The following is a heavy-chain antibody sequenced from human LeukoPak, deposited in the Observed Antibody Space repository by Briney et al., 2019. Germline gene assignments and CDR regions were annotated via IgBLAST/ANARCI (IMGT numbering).Heavy chain of an antibody. CDR1: GFTFSSYA. CDR2: ISSNGGST. Sequence: GGSLRLSCAASGFTFSSYAMHWVRQAPGKGLEYVSAISSNGGSTYYANSVKGRFTISRDNSKNTLYLQMGSLRAEDMAVYYCARIKWFGEPLDYWGQGTLVTVSS. D-gene: IGHD3-10*01. V-gene: IGHV3-64*01. CDR3: ARIKWFGEPLDY. J-gene: IGHJ4*02.